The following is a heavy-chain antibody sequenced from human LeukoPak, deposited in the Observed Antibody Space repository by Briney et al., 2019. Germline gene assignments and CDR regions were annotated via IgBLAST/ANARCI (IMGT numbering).Heavy chain of an antibody. D-gene: IGHD3-10*01. CDR1: GGSISSSNW. Sequence: PSGTLSLTCAVSGGSISSSNWWSWVRPPPGKGLEWIGEIYHSGSTNYNPSLKSRVTISVDKSKNQFSLKLSSVTAADTAVYYCARDSGTTGEVKFDPWGQGTLVTVSS. J-gene: IGHJ5*02. CDR3: ARDSGTTGEVKFDP. V-gene: IGHV4-4*02. CDR2: IYHSGST.